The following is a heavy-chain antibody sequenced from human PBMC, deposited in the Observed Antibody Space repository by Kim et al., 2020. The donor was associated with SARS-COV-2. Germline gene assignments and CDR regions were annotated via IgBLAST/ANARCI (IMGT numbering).Heavy chain of an antibody. Sequence: SETLSLTCTVSGGSISSYYWSWIRQPAGKGLEWIGRIYTSGSTNYNPSLKSRVTMSVDTSKNQFSLKLSSVTAADTAVYYCARGRYPPLYSSSWYYFDYWGQGTLVTVSS. CDR1: GGSISSYY. J-gene: IGHJ4*02. V-gene: IGHV4-4*07. D-gene: IGHD6-13*01. CDR3: ARGRYPPLYSSSWYYFDY. CDR2: IYTSGST.